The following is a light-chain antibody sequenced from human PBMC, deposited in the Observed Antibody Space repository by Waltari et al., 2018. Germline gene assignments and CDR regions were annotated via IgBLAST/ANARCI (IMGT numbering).Light chain of an antibody. Sequence: DIVMTQSPATLSVSPGERATLSCRASQSIGSNLAWYQHKPGQAPRFLIYGASTRATGIPVRFSGSGSGTEFTLTISSLQPDDFATYYCQQYNSLWTFGQGTKVEIK. CDR2: GAS. V-gene: IGKV3-15*01. CDR1: QSIGSN. CDR3: QQYNSLWT. J-gene: IGKJ1*01.